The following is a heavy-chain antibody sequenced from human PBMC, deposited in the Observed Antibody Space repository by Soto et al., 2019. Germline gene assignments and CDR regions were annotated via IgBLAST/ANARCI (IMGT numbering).Heavy chain of an antibody. CDR3: ARWGVAAGLDS. V-gene: IGHV1-46*03. D-gene: IGHD6-13*01. CDR2: ISPSGGST. J-gene: IGHJ4*02. CDR1: GYTFTNYY. Sequence: QVQLVQSGAEVEKPGASVKVSCKASGYTFTNYYIHWVRQAPGQGLEWMGIISPSGGSTSYAQKFQGRFTMHRDTSTSTVYMEVSGLRSDDTAVYYCARWGVAAGLDSWGQGTLVTVSS.